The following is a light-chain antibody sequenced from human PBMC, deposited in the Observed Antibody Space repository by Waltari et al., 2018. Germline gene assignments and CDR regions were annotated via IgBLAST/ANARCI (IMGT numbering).Light chain of an antibody. V-gene: IGKV1-27*01. CDR3: QKYNSAPRT. J-gene: IGKJ1*01. CDR1: QGISTY. Sequence: DIQMTQSPSSLSASVGDRVTITCRASQGISTYLAWYQQKPGKFPKLLIYEADILQAGVPSRFSGSGSETDFTLTISRLQPEDAAIYYCQKYNSAPRTFGQGTKVEIK. CDR2: EAD.